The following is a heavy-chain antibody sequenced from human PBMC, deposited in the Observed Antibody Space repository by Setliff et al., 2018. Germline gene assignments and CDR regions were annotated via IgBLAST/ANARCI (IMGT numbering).Heavy chain of an antibody. Sequence: GGSLRLSCAASGLTLINNGMHWVRQAPGKGLEWVALIRYDGNVKYHADSVKDRFTISRDNSKNTLYLQMNSLRPEDTAVYYCTKRALYDGSAVWAFDIWGQGTMVTVSS. J-gene: IGHJ3*02. CDR3: TKRALYDGSAVWAFDI. D-gene: IGHD3-22*01. CDR1: GLTLINNG. V-gene: IGHV3-30*02. CDR2: IRYDGNVK.